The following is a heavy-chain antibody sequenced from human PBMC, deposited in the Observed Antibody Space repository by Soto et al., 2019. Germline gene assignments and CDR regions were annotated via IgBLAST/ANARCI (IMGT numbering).Heavy chain of an antibody. CDR1: GFTFSSYS. Sequence: GGSLRLSCAASGFTFSSYSMNWVRQAPGKGLEWVSYISSSSSTIYYADSVKGRFTISRDNAKNSLYLQMNSLRAEDTAVYYCARPTTGDILTGHNAFDIWGQGTMVTVSS. D-gene: IGHD3-9*01. CDR3: ARPTTGDILTGHNAFDI. CDR2: ISSSSSTI. V-gene: IGHV3-48*01. J-gene: IGHJ3*02.